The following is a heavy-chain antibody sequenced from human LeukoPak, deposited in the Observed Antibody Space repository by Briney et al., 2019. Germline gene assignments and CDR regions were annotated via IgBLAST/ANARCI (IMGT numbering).Heavy chain of an antibody. CDR3: AREPPKKLSYVSYGY. Sequence: ASVKVSCKASGYTFTGYYMHWVRQAPGQGLEWMGRINPNSGGTNYAQKFQGRVTMTRDTSISTAYMELSRLRSDDTAVYYCAREPPKKLSYVSYGYWGQGTLVTVSS. D-gene: IGHD3-10*02. CDR1: GYTFTGYY. CDR2: INPNSGGT. V-gene: IGHV1-2*06. J-gene: IGHJ4*02.